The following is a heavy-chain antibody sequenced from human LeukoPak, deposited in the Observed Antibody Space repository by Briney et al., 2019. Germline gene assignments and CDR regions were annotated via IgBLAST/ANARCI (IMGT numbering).Heavy chain of an antibody. Sequence: GGSLRLSCAASGFTFSDYGMNWVRQAPGKGLEWVSAISGSTTYIYYADSVKGRFTISRDNAENSLYLQMNNLRTDDTAVYYCASRHGYTSTWPFDYWGQGTLVTVSS. D-gene: IGHD6-13*01. CDR3: ASRHGYTSTWPFDY. CDR2: ISGSTTYI. V-gene: IGHV3-21*01. CDR1: GFTFSDYG. J-gene: IGHJ4*02.